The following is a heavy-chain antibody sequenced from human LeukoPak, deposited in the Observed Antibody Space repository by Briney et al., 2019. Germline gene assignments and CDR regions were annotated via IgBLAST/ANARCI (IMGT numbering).Heavy chain of an antibody. Sequence: PSETLSLTCTVSGGSVGSDSHWNCIRQPAGKGLEWIGRIYADGSTTYNPSLKSRVTILVDTSKNQFSLRLSSMTAADTAVYYCARGYYYRTWGLGTLVTVSS. CDR3: ARGYYYRT. V-gene: IGHV4-61*02. D-gene: IGHD3-10*01. CDR1: GGSVGSDSH. CDR2: IYADGST. J-gene: IGHJ4*02.